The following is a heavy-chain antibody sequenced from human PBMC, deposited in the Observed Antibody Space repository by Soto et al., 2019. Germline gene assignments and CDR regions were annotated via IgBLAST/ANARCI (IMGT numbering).Heavy chain of an antibody. CDR3: AKDSPQSYDSSGYYLTYYYYGMDV. CDR2: ISGSGGST. J-gene: IGHJ6*02. D-gene: IGHD3-22*01. CDR1: GFTFSIYA. V-gene: IGHV3-23*01. Sequence: GGSLRLSCAASGFTFSIYAMSWVRQAPGKGLEWVSAISGSGGSTYYADSVKGRFTISRDNSKNTLYLQMNSLRAEDTAVYYCAKDSPQSYDSSGYYLTYYYYGMDVWGQGTTVTVSS.